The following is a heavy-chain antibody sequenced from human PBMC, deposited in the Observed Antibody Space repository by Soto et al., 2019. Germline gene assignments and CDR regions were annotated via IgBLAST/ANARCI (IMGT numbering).Heavy chain of an antibody. CDR3: ARGYSSGWYGGGDY. CDR1: GGTFSSYA. V-gene: IGHV1-69*01. CDR2: IIPIFGTA. J-gene: IGHJ4*02. D-gene: IGHD6-19*01. Sequence: QVQLVQSGAEVKKPGSSVKVSCKVSGGTFSSYAISWVRQAPGQGLEWMGGIIPIFGTANYAQKFQGRVTITADESTSTAYMELSSLRSEDTAVYYCARGYSSGWYGGGDYWGQGTLVTVSS.